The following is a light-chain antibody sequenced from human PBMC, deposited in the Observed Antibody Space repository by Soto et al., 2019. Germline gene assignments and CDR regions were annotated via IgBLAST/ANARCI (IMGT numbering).Light chain of an antibody. J-gene: IGLJ1*01. CDR1: TSNIGGNT. V-gene: IGLV1-44*01. CDR2: KNN. CDR3: AAWDDSLNGYV. Sequence: QSVLTQPLSASGTPGQRVTISCSGSTSNIGGNTVNWYQQFPGTAPKLLMFKNNQRPSGVPDRFSGSKSGTSASLAISGLQSEDEADYYCAAWDDSLNGYVFGIGTKVTVL.